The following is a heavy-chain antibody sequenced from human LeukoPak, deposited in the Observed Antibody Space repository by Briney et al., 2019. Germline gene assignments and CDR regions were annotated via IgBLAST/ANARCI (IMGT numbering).Heavy chain of an antibody. Sequence: AGGSLRLSCAASRFTFSSYDMHWVRQATGKGLEWDSAIGTAGDTYYPGSVKGRFTISRENAKNSLYLQMNSLRAGDTAVYYCARGTARGYPDDAFDIWGQGTMVTVSS. CDR3: ARGTARGYPDDAFDI. D-gene: IGHD3-22*01. CDR1: RFTFSSYD. CDR2: IGTAGDT. J-gene: IGHJ3*02. V-gene: IGHV3-13*01.